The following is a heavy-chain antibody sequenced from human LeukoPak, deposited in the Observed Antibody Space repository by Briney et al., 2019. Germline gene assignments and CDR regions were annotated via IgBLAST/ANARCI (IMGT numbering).Heavy chain of an antibody. CDR3: ARDTMQQLVPDY. Sequence: SQTLSLTCTVSGGSISSGDYYWSWIRQPPGKGLEWIGYIHYSGSTYYTPSLKSRLTISVDTSRNQFSLKLSSVIAADTAIYYCARDTMQQLVPDYWGQGALVTVSS. V-gene: IGHV4-30-4*01. J-gene: IGHJ4*02. CDR1: GGSISSGDYY. CDR2: IHYSGST. D-gene: IGHD6-13*01.